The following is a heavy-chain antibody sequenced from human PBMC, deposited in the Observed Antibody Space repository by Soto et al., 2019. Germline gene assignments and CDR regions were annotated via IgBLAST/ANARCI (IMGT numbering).Heavy chain of an antibody. V-gene: IGHV1-69*01. D-gene: IGHD3-22*01. CDR3: ARHGTDSTCLSQCSGRTV. CDR1: GGTFDNFI. J-gene: IGHJ6*02. CDR2: IVPMLGTP. Sequence: QVQLVQSGAEVKEPGSSVRVSCKASGGTFDNFIMNWVRQTPGQGLEWMGGIVPMLGTPTYAEKFKGRVTMSAICSTSTMFMEVTSLRAEDTAIYYCARHGTDSTCLSQCSGRTVGSQGTTVTVSS.